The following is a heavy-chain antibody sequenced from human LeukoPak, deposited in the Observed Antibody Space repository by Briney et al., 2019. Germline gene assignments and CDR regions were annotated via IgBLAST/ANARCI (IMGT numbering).Heavy chain of an antibody. CDR2: ISYDGSNK. V-gene: IGHV3-30*03. J-gene: IGHJ4*02. Sequence: GGSLRLSCAASGFTFSNYGMHWVRQAPGKGREWVAFISYDGSNKDCADSVKGRCTISRDTSENTLHLQMNSLRAEDTAVYYCARDQRFGHFDSWGQGTLVTVSS. CDR3: ARDQRFGHFDS. CDR1: GFTFSNYG. D-gene: IGHD3-10*01.